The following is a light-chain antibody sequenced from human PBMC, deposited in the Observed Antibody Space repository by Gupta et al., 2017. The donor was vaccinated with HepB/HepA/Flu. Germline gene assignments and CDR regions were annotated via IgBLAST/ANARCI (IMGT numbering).Light chain of an antibody. J-gene: IGLJ2*01. CDR2: EVN. CDR1: SSDVGGYNS. CDR3: SSHAGSNNLV. V-gene: IGLV2-8*01. Sequence: QSALTPPPAAPGSPGQSVTISCTGPSSDVGGYNSVSWYQQYPGKAPKLMIYEVNKRPSGVPNRFSGSKSGNTASLTVSGRQEEDEGDYYCSSHAGSNNLVFGGGTKLTVL.